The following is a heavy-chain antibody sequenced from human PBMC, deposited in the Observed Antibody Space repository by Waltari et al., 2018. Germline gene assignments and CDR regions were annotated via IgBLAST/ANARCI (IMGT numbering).Heavy chain of an antibody. J-gene: IGHJ4*02. CDR1: GFSFSTST. CDR2: ISSGSGII. CDR3: VRGGSLDQ. Sequence: EVQLVESGGGLVQPGGSLRLSCTASGFSFSTSTMHWARQAPGQGLECVAFISSGSGIIYYADSVKVRFTISRDNAKSTLFLQMNSLRDDDTAVYYCVRGGSLDQWGQGTLVTVSS. V-gene: IGHV3-48*02.